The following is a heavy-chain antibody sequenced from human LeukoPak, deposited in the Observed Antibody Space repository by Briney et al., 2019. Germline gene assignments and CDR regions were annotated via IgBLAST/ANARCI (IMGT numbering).Heavy chain of an antibody. CDR2: IDQDGSVK. V-gene: IGHV3-7*01. J-gene: IGHJ4*02. CDR3: ARNPAKVFPAVY. CDR1: GFTFCNYW. Sequence: WGSLRVSCAASGFTFCNYWMSWVGQGQGKGLRGVANIDQDGSVKYYLDSVKGRFTISRDNAKNSLSLQMNNLRAEDTAVYYCARNPAKVFPAVYWGQATLVTVSS. D-gene: IGHD2-2*01.